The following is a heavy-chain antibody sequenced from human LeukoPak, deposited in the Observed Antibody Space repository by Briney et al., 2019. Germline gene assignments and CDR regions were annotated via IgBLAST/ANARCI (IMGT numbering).Heavy chain of an antibody. D-gene: IGHD3-10*01. CDR1: GYRFNAYW. CDR2: IYPDDSDT. CDR3: ARPPEIITMVRGGDWYFDL. Sequence: GGSLRISCKGSGYRFNAYWIAWVRQMPGKGLEWMGIIYPDDSDTRYSPSFQGQVTISADKSVRTAYLQWSSLKASDTAMYYCARPPEIITMVRGGDWYFDLWGRGTLVTVSS. J-gene: IGHJ2*01. V-gene: IGHV5-51*01.